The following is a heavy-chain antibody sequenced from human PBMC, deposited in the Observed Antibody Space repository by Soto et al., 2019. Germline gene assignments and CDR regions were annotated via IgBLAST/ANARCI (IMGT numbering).Heavy chain of an antibody. D-gene: IGHD1-26*01. J-gene: IGHJ4*02. CDR1: GGTISSWY. Sequence: QVQLQESGPGLVKPSETLSLTCTVSGGTISSWYWSWIRQPPGKGLEWIGYIYYSGSTNCNPSLXSXVXIXXDTSKNQFSLKLSSVTAADTAVYYCARRYGSASDYWGQGTLVTVSS. V-gene: IGHV4-59*08. CDR2: IYYSGST. CDR3: ARRYGSASDY.